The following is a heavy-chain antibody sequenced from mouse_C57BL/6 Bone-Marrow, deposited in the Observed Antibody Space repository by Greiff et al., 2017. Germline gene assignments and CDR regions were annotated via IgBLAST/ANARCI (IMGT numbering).Heavy chain of an antibody. D-gene: IGHD1-1*01. CDR1: GYTFTSYW. V-gene: IGHV1-59*01. CDR2: IDPSDSYT. J-gene: IGHJ1*03. CDR3: ARWSYYGSSYGYFDV. Sequence: QVQLQQPGAELVRPGTSVKLSCKASGYTFTSYWMHWVKQRPGQGLEWIGVIDPSDSYTNYNQKFKGKATLTVDTSSSTAYMQLSSLTSEDSAVYYCARWSYYGSSYGYFDVWGTGTTVTVSS.